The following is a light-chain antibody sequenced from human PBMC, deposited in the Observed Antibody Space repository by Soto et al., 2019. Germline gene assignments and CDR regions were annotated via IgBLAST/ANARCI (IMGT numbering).Light chain of an antibody. CDR2: GAS. V-gene: IGKV1-39*01. CDR1: QIISSF. J-gene: IGKJ2*01. Sequence: DIQMTQYPSSLSASVGDRGTITCRASQIISSFLNWYQQEPGKAPKLLIYGASSLQRGVPSRFSGGGSGTDFTLTIGSLQPEDFATYYCQQSYSTPYTFGQGTELELK. CDR3: QQSYSTPYT.